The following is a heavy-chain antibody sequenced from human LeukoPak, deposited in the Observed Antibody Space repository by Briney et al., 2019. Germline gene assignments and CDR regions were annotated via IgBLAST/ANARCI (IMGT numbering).Heavy chain of an antibody. J-gene: IGHJ6*03. Sequence: ASVKVSCKASGGTFSSYAISWVRQAPGQGLEWMGGIIPIFGTANYAQKFQGRVTITADKSTSTAYMELSSLRSEDTAVYYCARGSDCSSTSCYKYYYYMDVWGKGTTVTVSS. CDR1: GGTFSSYA. CDR3: ARGSDCSSTSCYKYYYYMDV. V-gene: IGHV1-69*06. D-gene: IGHD2-2*02. CDR2: IIPIFGTA.